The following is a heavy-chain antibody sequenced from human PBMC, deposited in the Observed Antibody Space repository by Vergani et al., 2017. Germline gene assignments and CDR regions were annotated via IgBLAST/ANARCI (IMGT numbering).Heavy chain of an antibody. CDR3: ARVDTQVPATSHFYYMDV. D-gene: IGHD6-25*01. J-gene: IGHJ6*03. CDR2: IYTSGST. V-gene: IGHV4-61*02. Sequence: QVQLQESGPGLVKPSQTLSLTCTVSGGSISSGSYYWSWIRQPAGKGLEWIGRIYTSGSTNYNPSLKSRVTMSVDTSKNQFSLKLRSVTAADTAVYYCARVDTQVPATSHFYYMDVWGKGTTVVVSS. CDR1: GGSISSGSYY.